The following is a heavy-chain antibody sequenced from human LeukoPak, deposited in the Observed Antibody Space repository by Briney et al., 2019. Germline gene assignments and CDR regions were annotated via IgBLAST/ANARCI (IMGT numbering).Heavy chain of an antibody. Sequence: ASVKVSCKASGYTFTGYYMHWVRQAPGQGLEWMGWINPNSGGTNYAQKFQGRVTMTRDTSISTAYMELSRLRSDDTAVYYCARSEDYGDTYYFDYWGQGTLVTVSS. CDR1: GYTFTGYY. CDR2: INPNSGGT. D-gene: IGHD4-17*01. V-gene: IGHV1-2*02. CDR3: ARSEDYGDTYYFDY. J-gene: IGHJ4*02.